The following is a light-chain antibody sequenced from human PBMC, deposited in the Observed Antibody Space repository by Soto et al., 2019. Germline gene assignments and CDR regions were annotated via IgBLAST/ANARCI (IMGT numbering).Light chain of an antibody. Sequence: EIVMTQSPATLSVSPGERATLSCRASQSVSSNLAWYQQKPGQAPRLLIYGASTRATGIPARFSGSRSGTEFTLTISSLQSEAFAVYYCQQYNNWPYTLGQGTKLESK. CDR3: QQYNNWPYT. J-gene: IGKJ2*01. V-gene: IGKV3-15*01. CDR1: QSVSSN. CDR2: GAS.